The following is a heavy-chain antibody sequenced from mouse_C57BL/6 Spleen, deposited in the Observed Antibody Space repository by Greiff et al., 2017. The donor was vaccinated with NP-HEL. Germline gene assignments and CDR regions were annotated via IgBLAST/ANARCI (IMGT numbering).Heavy chain of an antibody. J-gene: IGHJ1*03. CDR3: ARGGYYGGYYWYFDV. V-gene: IGHV5-16*01. CDR2: INYDGSST. Sequence: DVKLVESEGGLVQPGSSMKLSCTASGFTFSDYYMAWVRQVPEKGLEWVANINYDGSSTYYLDSLKSRFIISRDNAKNILYLQMSSLKSEDTATYYCARGGYYGGYYWYFDVWGTGTTVTVSS. D-gene: IGHD1-1*01. CDR1: GFTFSDYY.